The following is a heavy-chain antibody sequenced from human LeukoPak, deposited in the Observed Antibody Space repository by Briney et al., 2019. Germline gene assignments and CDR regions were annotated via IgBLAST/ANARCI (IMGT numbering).Heavy chain of an antibody. CDR3: ARSLDVLRFLEWLLGY. V-gene: IGHV1-2*02. J-gene: IGHJ4*02. CDR2: INPNSGGT. Sequence: ASVKVSCKASGYTFTSYGISWVRQAPGQGLEWMGWINPNSGGTNYAQKFQGRVTMTRDTSISTAYMELSRLRSDDTAVYYCARSLDVLRFLEWLLGYWGQGTLVTVSS. CDR1: GYTFTSYG. D-gene: IGHD3-3*01.